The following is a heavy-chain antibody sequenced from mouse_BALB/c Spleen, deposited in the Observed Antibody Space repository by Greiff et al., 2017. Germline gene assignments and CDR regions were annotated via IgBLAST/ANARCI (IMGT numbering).Heavy chain of an antibody. CDR3: ARDMGFAY. CDR1: GFTFTDYY. CDR2: IRNKANGYTT. Sequence: EVKVVESGGGLVQPGGSLRLSCATSGFTFTDYYMSWVRQPPGKALEWLGFIRNKANGYTTEYSASVKGRFTISRDNSQSILYLQMNTLRAEDSATYYRARDMGFAYWGQGTLVTVSA. V-gene: IGHV7-3*02. J-gene: IGHJ3*01.